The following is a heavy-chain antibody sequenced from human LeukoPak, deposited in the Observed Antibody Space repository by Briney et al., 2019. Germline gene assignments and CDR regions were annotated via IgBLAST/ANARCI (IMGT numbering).Heavy chain of an antibody. CDR2: IYTSGST. CDR1: GGSISSYY. CDR3: ARHRDAFDI. J-gene: IGHJ3*02. V-gene: IGHV4-4*09. Sequence: SETLSLTCTVSGGSISSYYWSWIRQPPGKGLEWIGYIYTSGSTNYNPSLKSRVTISVDTSKNQFSLKLSSVTAADTAVYYCARHRDAFDIWGQGTMVTVPS.